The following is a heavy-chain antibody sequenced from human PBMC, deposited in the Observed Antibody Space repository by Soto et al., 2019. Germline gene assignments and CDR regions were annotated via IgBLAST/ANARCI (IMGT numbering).Heavy chain of an antibody. J-gene: IGHJ6*03. CDR2: INSDGSVS. Sequence: EVQLVESGGGLVQPGGSLRLSCAASGFTFSNYWMFWVRQAPGQGLEWVSRINSDGSVSSYADSVKGRLTISRDNVKNTLYLQMESLRADDTAVYYCARGDCVGGTCYSLAGSFYYYMDVWGKGTTVTVFS. CDR1: GFTFSNYW. CDR3: ARGDCVGGTCYSLAGSFYYYMDV. V-gene: IGHV3-74*02. D-gene: IGHD2-15*01.